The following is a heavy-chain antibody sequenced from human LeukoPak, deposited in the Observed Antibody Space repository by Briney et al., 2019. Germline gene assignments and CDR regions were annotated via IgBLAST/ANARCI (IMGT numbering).Heavy chain of an antibody. Sequence: GASVKVSCKASGGTFSSYAISWVRQAPGQGLEWMGGIIPIFGTANYAQKFQGRVTITADESTSTAYMELSSLRSEDTAVYYCAGGSGSYPPGWFDPWGQGTLVTVSS. D-gene: IGHD3-10*01. V-gene: IGHV1-69*13. CDR3: AGGSGSYPPGWFDP. CDR2: IIPIFGTA. J-gene: IGHJ5*02. CDR1: GGTFSSYA.